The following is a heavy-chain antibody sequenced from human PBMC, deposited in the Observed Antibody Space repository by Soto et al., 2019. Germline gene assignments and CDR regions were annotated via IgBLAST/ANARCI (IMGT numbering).Heavy chain of an antibody. J-gene: IGHJ5*02. D-gene: IGHD3-3*02. CDR3: GKLAPHT. V-gene: IGHV3-9*01. CDR1: GFTFDDYA. CDR2: FSWNSGRI. Sequence: EVQLVEAGGGLVQPGRSLRLSCAASGFTFDDYAMHWVRQVPGKGLEWVSGFSWNSGRINYADSVKGRFTISRDNAKNSLYLQMNGLRVEDTALYFCGKLAPHTWGQGTLVTVSS.